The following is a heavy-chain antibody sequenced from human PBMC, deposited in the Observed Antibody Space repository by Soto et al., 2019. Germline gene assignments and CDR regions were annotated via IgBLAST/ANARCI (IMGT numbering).Heavy chain of an antibody. CDR3: TTRLQLWLRIDY. D-gene: IGHD5-18*01. CDR2: IKSKTDGGTT. V-gene: IGHV3-15*01. Sequence: GGSLRHSCAASGFTFSNAWMSWVRQAPGKGLEWVGRIKSKTDGGTTDYAAPVKGRFTISRDDSKNTLYLQMNSLKTEDTAVYYCTTRLQLWLRIDYWGQGTLVTVSS. CDR1: GFTFSNAW. J-gene: IGHJ4*02.